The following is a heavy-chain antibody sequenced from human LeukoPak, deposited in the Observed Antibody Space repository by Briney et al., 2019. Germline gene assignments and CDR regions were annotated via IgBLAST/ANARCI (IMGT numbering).Heavy chain of an antibody. V-gene: IGHV7-4-1*02. J-gene: IGHJ4*02. Sequence: GASVNVSCKASGYTFTSYAMNWVRQAPGQGLEWMGWINTNTGNPTYAQGFTGRFVFSLDTSVSTAYLQISSLKAEDTAVYYCARDEGLRLGELSLSRYWGQGTLVTVSS. CDR3: ARDEGLRLGELSLSRY. CDR2: INTNTGNP. CDR1: GYTFTSYA. D-gene: IGHD3-16*02.